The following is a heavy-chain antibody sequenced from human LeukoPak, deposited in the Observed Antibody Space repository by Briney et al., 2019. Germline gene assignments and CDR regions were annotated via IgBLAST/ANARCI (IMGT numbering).Heavy chain of an antibody. J-gene: IGHJ4*02. Sequence: PSETLSLTCTVSGGSISSYYWSWIRQPPGKGLEWIGEINHSGSTNYNPSLKSRVTISVDTSKNQFSLKLSSVTAADTAVYYCARAHRTRAIAARRGYYFDYWGQGTLVTVSS. CDR2: INHSGST. CDR1: GGSISSYY. CDR3: ARAHRTRAIAARRGYYFDY. V-gene: IGHV4-34*01. D-gene: IGHD6-6*01.